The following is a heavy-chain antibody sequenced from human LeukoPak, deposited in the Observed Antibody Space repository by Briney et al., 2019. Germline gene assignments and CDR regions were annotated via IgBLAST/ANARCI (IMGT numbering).Heavy chain of an antibody. V-gene: IGHV4-59*01. CDR3: ARVEYVWGSYRPDP. Sequence: SETLSLTCTVSGGSISSYYWSWIRQPPGKGLEWIGYIYYSGSTNYNPSLKSRVTISVDTSKNQFSLKLSSVTAADTAVYYCARVEYVWGSYRPDPWGQGTLVTVSS. CDR2: IYYSGST. J-gene: IGHJ5*02. D-gene: IGHD3-16*02. CDR1: GGSISSYY.